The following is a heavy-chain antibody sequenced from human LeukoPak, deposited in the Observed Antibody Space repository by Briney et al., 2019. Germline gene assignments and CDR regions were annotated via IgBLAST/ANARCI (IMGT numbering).Heavy chain of an antibody. V-gene: IGHV4-30-4*01. CDR3: ARELFVDTAMVYRYFDY. J-gene: IGHJ4*02. CDR1: GGSISSGDYY. D-gene: IGHD5-18*01. Sequence: SQTLSLTCTVSGGSISSGDYYWSWLRQPPGKGLEWIGNIYYSGSTSYNPSLKSRVTISVDTSKNHFSLKLSSVTAADTAVYYCARELFVDTAMVYRYFDYWGQGTLVTVSS. CDR2: IYYSGST.